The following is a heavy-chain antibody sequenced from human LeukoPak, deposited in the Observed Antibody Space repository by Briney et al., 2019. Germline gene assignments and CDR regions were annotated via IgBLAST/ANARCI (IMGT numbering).Heavy chain of an antibody. D-gene: IGHD2-15*01. CDR1: GGAISRVGYS. Sequence: SSETLALTFAVSGGAISRVGYSRGLILQPRGNGLDWIGYIYHSGRTYYNPSLKSRVTISVDRSKSQFSLKLRSVTAAATAVYYCARDSGGMDVWGQRTTATVS. V-gene: IGHV4-30-2*01. CDR3: ARDSGGMDV. CDR2: IYHSGRT. J-gene: IGHJ6*02.